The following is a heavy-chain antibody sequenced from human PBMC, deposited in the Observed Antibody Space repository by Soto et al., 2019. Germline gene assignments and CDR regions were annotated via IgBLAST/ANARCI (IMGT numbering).Heavy chain of an antibody. J-gene: IGHJ4*02. CDR3: ARSEATGLDY. V-gene: IGHV4-4*02. D-gene: IGHD1-26*01. CDR1: GGSMSSSNW. CDR2: AHRSGRT. Sequence: PSETLSLTCTVSGGSMSSSNWWNWVRQSPGKGLEWIGEAHRSGRTNYNPSLKSRVTISVDKSKNHFSLNLSSVTAADTAVYYCARSEATGLDYWGQGTLVTVSS.